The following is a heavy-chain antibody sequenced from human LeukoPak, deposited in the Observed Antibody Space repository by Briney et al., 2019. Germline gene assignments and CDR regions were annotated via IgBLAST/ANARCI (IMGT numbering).Heavy chain of an antibody. J-gene: IGHJ6*02. Sequence: GGSLRLSCAASGFTFSTYAMHWVRQAPGKGLEWVAVISYDGRYKYYAASVKGRFTISRDNSKNTLYLQMNSLRAEDTAVYYCARGPERTGVGTRYYYDMDVWGQGTTVTVSS. V-gene: IGHV3-30*03. D-gene: IGHD2-8*01. CDR3: ARGPERTGVGTRYYYDMDV. CDR2: ISYDGRYK. CDR1: GFTFSTYA.